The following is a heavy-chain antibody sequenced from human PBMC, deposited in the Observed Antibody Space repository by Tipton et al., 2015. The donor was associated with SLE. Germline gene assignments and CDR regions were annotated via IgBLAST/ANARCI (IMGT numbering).Heavy chain of an antibody. D-gene: IGHD3-16*02. CDR3: AKIYDYVWGSFRYTEGMDV. CDR2: TYYSGST. Sequence: TLSLTCTVSGGSISTYYWNWIRQPPGKGLEWIGYTYYSGSTNYNPSLKSRVTISVDPSKNQFSLKLSSVTAADTAVYYCAKIYDYVWGSFRYTEGMDVWGQGTTVTVSS. V-gene: IGHV4-59*08. CDR1: GGSISTYY. J-gene: IGHJ6*02.